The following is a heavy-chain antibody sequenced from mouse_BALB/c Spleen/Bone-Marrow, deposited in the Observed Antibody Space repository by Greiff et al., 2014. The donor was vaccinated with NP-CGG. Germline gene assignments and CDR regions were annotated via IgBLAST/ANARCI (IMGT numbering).Heavy chain of an antibody. Sequence: QVQLQQSGAELVRPGASVTLSCKASGYTFTDYEMHWVKQTPVHGLEWIGTLDPETGDTAYNQKFKDMATLTADKSSTTAYMELRSLTSEDSAVYYCANWGYYAMDYWGQGISVTVSS. CDR3: ANWGYYAMDY. V-gene: IGHV1-15*01. D-gene: IGHD4-1*01. CDR1: GYTFTDYE. J-gene: IGHJ4*01. CDR2: LDPETGDT.